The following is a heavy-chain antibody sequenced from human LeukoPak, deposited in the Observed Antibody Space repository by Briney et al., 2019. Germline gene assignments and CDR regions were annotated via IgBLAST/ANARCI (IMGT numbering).Heavy chain of an antibody. Sequence: WGSLTLPCVGSRFTFRDYYLSWIRQAPGKGPEGVSFISSSSSTIYYTDSVKARFTISRDNAKSSLYLQMHSLRAEDTAVYYCARDFGIAARHYYYYMDVWGKGTTVTVSS. V-gene: IGHV3-11*01. CDR3: ARDFGIAARHYYYYMDV. CDR2: ISSSSSTI. CDR1: RFTFRDYY. D-gene: IGHD6-6*01. J-gene: IGHJ6*03.